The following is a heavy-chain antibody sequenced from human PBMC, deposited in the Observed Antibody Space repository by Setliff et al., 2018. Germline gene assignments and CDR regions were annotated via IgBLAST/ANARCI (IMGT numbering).Heavy chain of an antibody. D-gene: IGHD3-10*01. V-gene: IGHV5-51*01. CDR1: GYSFSTCW. CDR3: ARHPYYYGSGTYLDNNNRWFDP. CDR2: IYPGDSIT. J-gene: IGHJ5*02. Sequence: PGESLKISCKGSGYSFSTCWSGWVRQMPGEGLEWMGIIYPGDSITRYSPSFQGQVTISVDKSINTAYLQWSSLRASDTAIYYCARHPYYYGSGTYLDNNNRWFDPWGQGTLVTVSS.